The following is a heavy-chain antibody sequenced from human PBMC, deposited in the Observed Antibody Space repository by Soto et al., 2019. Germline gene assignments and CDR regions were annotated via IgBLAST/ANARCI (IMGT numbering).Heavy chain of an antibody. D-gene: IGHD3-22*01. J-gene: IGHJ4*02. CDR1: GGSISSSSYY. CDR3: ARSDYYDSSGFHFDY. CDR2: IYYSGST. V-gene: IGHV4-39*01. Sequence: SETLSLTCTVSGGSISSSSYYWGWIRQPPGKGLEWIGSIYYSGSTYYNPSLKSRVTISVDTSKNQFSLKLSSVTAADTAVYYCARSDYYDSSGFHFDYWGQGTLITVSS.